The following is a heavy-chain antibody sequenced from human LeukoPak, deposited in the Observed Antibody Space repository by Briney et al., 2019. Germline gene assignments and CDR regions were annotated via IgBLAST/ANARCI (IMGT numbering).Heavy chain of an antibody. CDR3: SRDQNSAYHQSWAFDI. CDR2: INPKNGGT. V-gene: IGHV1-2*02. J-gene: IGHJ3*02. Sequence: ASVKVSCKASGYTFAGYYIHWVRQAPGQGLEWMGWINPKNGGTHYAQNFLGRVTMTRDTSITTAYMELSGLRTDDTAVYYCSRDQNSAYHQSWAFDIWGQGTMVTVSS. CDR1: GYTFAGYY. D-gene: IGHD5-12*01.